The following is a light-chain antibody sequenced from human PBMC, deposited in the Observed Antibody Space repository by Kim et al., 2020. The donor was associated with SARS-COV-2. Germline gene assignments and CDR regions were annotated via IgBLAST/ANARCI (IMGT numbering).Light chain of an antibody. CDR3: QQGYSTPCLS. V-gene: IGKV1-39*01. CDR1: QSIGTR. Sequence: IQMTQSPSSLAASVRDRVTIACRASQSIGTRLNWYQQRPGKTPKLLIYAASSLQSGVPSRFSGTGSGTDFTLTISSLQPEDFATYFCQQGYSTPCLSFGGGTQVDIQ. CDR2: AAS. J-gene: IGKJ4*01.